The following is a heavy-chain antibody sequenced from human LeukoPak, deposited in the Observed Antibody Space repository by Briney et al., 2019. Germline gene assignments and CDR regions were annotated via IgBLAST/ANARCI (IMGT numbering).Heavy chain of an antibody. Sequence: GGSLRLSCAASGFTFSNAWMSWVRQAPGKRLEWVGRIKSKTDGGTTDYAAPVKGRFTISRDDSKNTLYLQMNSLKTEDTAVYYCARVGPWVNPDYYYYYMDVWGKGTTVTVSS. CDR3: ARVGPWVNPDYYYYYMDV. CDR1: GFTFSNAW. V-gene: IGHV3-15*01. CDR2: IKSKTDGGTT. J-gene: IGHJ6*03. D-gene: IGHD1-14*01.